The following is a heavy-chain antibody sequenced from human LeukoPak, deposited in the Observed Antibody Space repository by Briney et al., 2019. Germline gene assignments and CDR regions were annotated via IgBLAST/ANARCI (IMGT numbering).Heavy chain of an antibody. Sequence: GGSLRLSCAASGFTFSSYSMNWVRQAPGKGLEWVSSISSSSSYIYYADSVKGRFTISRDNAKNSLYLQMNSLRAEDTAVYYCARGPGKAAAGTPLRAFDIWGQGTMVTVSS. V-gene: IGHV3-21*01. CDR1: GFTFSSYS. CDR3: ARGPGKAAAGTPLRAFDI. CDR2: ISSSSSYI. D-gene: IGHD6-13*01. J-gene: IGHJ3*02.